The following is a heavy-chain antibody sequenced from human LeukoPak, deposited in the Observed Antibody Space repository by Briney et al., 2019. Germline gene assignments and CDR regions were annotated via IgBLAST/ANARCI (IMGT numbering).Heavy chain of an antibody. CDR3: AKAPVTSCRGVYCYPFDS. J-gene: IGHJ4*02. D-gene: IGHD2-15*01. V-gene: IGHV3-53*01. Sequence: GGSLRLSCAASGFTVRSSYMSWVRQAPGKGLEWVSVIYSGGSPDYADSAKGRFTISSDNSKNTLYLQMNSLRAEDAAVYFCAKAPVTSCRGVYCYPFDSWGQGTLVTVSS. CDR2: IYSGGSP. CDR1: GFTVRSSY.